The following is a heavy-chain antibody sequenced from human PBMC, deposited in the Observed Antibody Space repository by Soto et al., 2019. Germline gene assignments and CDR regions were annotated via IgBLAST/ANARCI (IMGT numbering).Heavy chain of an antibody. CDR2: ISGSGGST. V-gene: IGHV3-23*01. CDR1: GFTFSSYV. J-gene: IGHJ6*02. CDR3: AKEPIAEAGPAGRYGMDV. Sequence: EVQLLESGGGLVQPGGSLRLSCAASGFTFSSYVMSWVRQAPGKGLEWVSGISGSGGSTYYADSVKGRFTISRDNSKNTPYLQMNSLRAEDTAVYHWAKEPIAEAGPAGRYGMDVWGQGTTVTVSS. D-gene: IGHD6-19*01.